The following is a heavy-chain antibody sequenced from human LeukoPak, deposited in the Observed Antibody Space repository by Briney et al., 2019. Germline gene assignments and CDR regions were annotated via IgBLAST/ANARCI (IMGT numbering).Heavy chain of an antibody. V-gene: IGHV1-18*01. CDR2: ISVYNGDA. CDR1: GYTFSSYA. CDR3: ARYAQESNGWYYFDY. J-gene: IGHJ4*02. Sequence: ASVKVSCKASGYTFSSYAISWVRQAPGQGLQWMGWISVYNGDAKYPQRFHGRVTLTTDTSTTTAYMELRSLRSDDTAEYYCARYAQESNGWYYFDYWGQGTLVTVSS. D-gene: IGHD6-19*01.